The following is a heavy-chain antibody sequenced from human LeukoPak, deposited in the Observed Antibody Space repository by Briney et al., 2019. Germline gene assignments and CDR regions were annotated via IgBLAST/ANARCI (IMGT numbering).Heavy chain of an antibody. CDR2: IHYSGST. Sequence: SETLSLTCTVSGGSISSSSYYWGWIRQPPGRGLECIGSIHYSGSTYYNPSLKSRVTISVDTSKNQFSLKLSSVTAADTAVYYCARQGQLVGYYYYYMDVWGKGTTVTVSS. CDR3: ARQGQLVGYYYYYMDV. J-gene: IGHJ6*03. V-gene: IGHV4-39*01. CDR1: GGSISSSSYY. D-gene: IGHD6-6*01.